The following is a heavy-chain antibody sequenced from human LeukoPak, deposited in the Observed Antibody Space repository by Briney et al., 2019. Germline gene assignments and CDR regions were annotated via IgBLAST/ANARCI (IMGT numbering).Heavy chain of an antibody. CDR1: GFTFSNYW. CDR3: ACYGIAPPY. V-gene: IGHV3-74*01. J-gene: IGHJ4*02. D-gene: IGHD2-15*01. Sequence: GGSLRLSCAASGFTFSNYWMHWVRPAPGKGLVWVSHINNDGSSTSYADSVKGRFTISRDNAKNTLYLQMNSLRTEDTAVYYCACYGIAPPYWGQGTLVTVSS. CDR2: INNDGSST.